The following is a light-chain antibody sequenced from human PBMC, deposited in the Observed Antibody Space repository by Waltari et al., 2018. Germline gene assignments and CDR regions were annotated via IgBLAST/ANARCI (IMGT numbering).Light chain of an antibody. J-gene: IGLJ1*01. CDR3: CSYAGSNSYV. Sequence: QSALTPPASVSASPGQSITISCTGTSSDVGNYNLVSWYQQHPGKAPKLMIYEVNKRPSGVSTRFSGSKSGNTASLTISGLQAEDETDYFCCSYAGSNSYVFGTGTKVTVL. V-gene: IGLV2-23*02. CDR2: EVN. CDR1: SSDVGNYNL.